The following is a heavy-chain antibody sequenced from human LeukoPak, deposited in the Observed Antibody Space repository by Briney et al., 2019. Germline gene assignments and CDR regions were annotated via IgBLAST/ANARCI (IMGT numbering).Heavy chain of an antibody. Sequence: SEILSLTCAVYGGSFSGYYWSWIRQPPGKGLEWIGEINHSGSTNYNPSLKSRVTISVDTSKNQFSLKLSSVTAADTAVYYCARGRYYDFWSGYYPPGYYYGMDVWGQGTTVTVSS. CDR3: ARGRYYDFWSGYYPPGYYYGMDV. D-gene: IGHD3-3*01. CDR2: INHSGST. V-gene: IGHV4-34*01. CDR1: GGSFSGYY. J-gene: IGHJ6*02.